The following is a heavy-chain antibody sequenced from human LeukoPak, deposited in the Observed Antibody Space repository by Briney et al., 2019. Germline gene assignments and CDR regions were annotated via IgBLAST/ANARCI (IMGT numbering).Heavy chain of an antibody. CDR1: GDTFTDYY. CDR2: INPNSGGT. V-gene: IGHV1-2*02. D-gene: IGHD6-13*01. J-gene: IGHJ4*02. Sequence: VASVTVSCKASGDTFTDYYMHWVRQAPGQGLEWMGWINPNSGGTNYAQKFQGRVTMTRDTSISTAYMELSRLRSDDTAVFYCAREEVIAAAGPTLDYWGQGALVTVSS. CDR3: AREEVIAAAGPTLDY.